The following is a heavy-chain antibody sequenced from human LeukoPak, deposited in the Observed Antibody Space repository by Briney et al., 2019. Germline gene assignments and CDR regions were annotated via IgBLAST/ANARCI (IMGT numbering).Heavy chain of an antibody. Sequence: ASVKVSCKASGYTFTNYGISWVRQAPGQGLEWMGWMNPNSGNTGYAQKFQGRVTMTRNTSISTAYMELSSLRSEDTAVYYCARAGYSSGWYNYWGQGTLVTVSS. V-gene: IGHV1-8*02. CDR2: MNPNSGNT. D-gene: IGHD6-19*01. CDR3: ARAGYSSGWYNY. CDR1: GYTFTNYG. J-gene: IGHJ4*02.